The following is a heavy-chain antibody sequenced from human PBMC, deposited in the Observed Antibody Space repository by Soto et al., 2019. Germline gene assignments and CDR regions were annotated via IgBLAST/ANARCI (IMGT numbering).Heavy chain of an antibody. V-gene: IGHV4-30-4*01. J-gene: IGHJ4*02. D-gene: IGHD5-18*01. CDR3: AKDRSWIQLWLFDY. CDR1: GGSISSGDYY. Sequence: SETLSLTCTVSGGSISSGDYYWSWIRQPPGKGLEWIGYIYYSGSTYYNPSLKSRVTISVDTSKNQFSLKLSSVTAADTAVYYCAKDRSWIQLWLFDYWGQGTLVTVSS. CDR2: IYYSGST.